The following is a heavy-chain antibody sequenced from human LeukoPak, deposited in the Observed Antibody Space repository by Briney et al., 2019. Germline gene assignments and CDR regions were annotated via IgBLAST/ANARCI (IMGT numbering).Heavy chain of an antibody. D-gene: IGHD4-11*01. V-gene: IGHV4-61*02. J-gene: IGHJ2*01. CDR1: GGSISSGSYY. CDR3: AREPTLLYSPYWYFDL. CDR2: IYTSGST. Sequence: PSQTLSLTCTVSGGSISSGSYYWSWIRQPAGKGLEWIGRIYTSGSTNYNPSLKSRVTISVDTSKNQSSLKLSSVTAADTAVYYCAREPTLLYSPYWYFDLWGRGTLVTVSS.